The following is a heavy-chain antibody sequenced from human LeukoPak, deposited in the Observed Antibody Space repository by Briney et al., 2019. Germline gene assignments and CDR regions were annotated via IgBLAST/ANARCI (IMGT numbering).Heavy chain of an antibody. V-gene: IGHV1-69*13. D-gene: IGHD7-27*01. CDR3: ASVGTSYYYYGMDV. J-gene: IGHJ6*02. CDR1: GGTFSRYT. CDR2: IIPIFGTA. Sequence: SVKVSCKASGGTFSRYTISWVRQAPGQGLEWMGGIIPIFGTANYAQKFQGRVTITADESTSTAYMELSSLRSEDTAVYYCASVGTSYYYYGMDVWGQGTTVTVSS.